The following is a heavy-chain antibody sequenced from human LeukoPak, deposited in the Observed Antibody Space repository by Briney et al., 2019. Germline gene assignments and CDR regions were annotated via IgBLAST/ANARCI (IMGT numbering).Heavy chain of an antibody. V-gene: IGHV1-69*04. J-gene: IGHJ4*02. CDR2: IIPILGIA. CDR1: GGTFSSYA. CDR3: ARGGGSSGYGPHLDY. D-gene: IGHD3-22*01. Sequence: GAPVKVSCKASGGTFSSYAISWVRQAPGQGLEWMGRIIPILGIANYAQKFQGRVTITADKSTSTAYMELSSLRSEDTAVYYCARGGGSSGYGPHLDYWGQGTLVTVSS.